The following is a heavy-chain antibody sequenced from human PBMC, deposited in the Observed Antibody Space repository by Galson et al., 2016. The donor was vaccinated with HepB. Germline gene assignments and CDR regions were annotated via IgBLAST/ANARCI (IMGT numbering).Heavy chain of an antibody. CDR1: GFTFSDHF. J-gene: IGHJ6*02. V-gene: IGHV3-72*01. CDR3: ARDNTRYGMDV. Sequence: SLRLSCAASGFTFSDHFMDWVRQAPGEGLEWVGRIRNKASSYTTEYAASVRGRFTISRDDSENSVYLQLNSLKTEDTAVYYCARDNTRYGMDVWGQGTTVTVSS. CDR2: IRNKASSYTT.